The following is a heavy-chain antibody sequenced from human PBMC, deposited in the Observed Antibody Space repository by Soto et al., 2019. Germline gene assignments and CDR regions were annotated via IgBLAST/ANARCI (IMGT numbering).Heavy chain of an antibody. CDR3: ARAPRMAPFDI. CDR1: GFIFSPYG. J-gene: IGHJ3*02. Sequence: XGSLRLSCAASGFIFSPYGIHWVRQAPGKGLEWVALIRNDGSDKYYAESVTGRFTISRDNSKNTVYLQMNSLRAEDTALYFCARAPRMAPFDIWGQGTMVTVSS. V-gene: IGHV3-33*01. CDR2: IRNDGSDK.